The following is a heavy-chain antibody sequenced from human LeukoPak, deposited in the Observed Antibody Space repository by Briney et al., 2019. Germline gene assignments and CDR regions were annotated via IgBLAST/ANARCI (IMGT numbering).Heavy chain of an antibody. Sequence: PSETLSLTCAVYGGSFRGYYWSWIRQPPGKGLEWVGEINHSGSTNYNPSLKRRVTISVDTSKNQFSLKLSSVTAADTAVYYCARKVSKYGSLLSQPGVFDYWGQGALVTVSS. CDR2: INHSGST. V-gene: IGHV4-34*01. CDR1: GGSFRGYY. D-gene: IGHD3-10*01. J-gene: IGHJ4*02. CDR3: ARKVSKYGSLLSQPGVFDY.